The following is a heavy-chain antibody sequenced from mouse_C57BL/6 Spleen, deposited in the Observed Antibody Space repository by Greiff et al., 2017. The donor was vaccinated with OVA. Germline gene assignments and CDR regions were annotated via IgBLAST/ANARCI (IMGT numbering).Heavy chain of an antibody. CDR2: ISSGGSYT. CDR3: ARHDDYDEAAWFAY. D-gene: IGHD2-4*01. Sequence: EVQVVESGGDLVKPGGSLKLSCAASGFTFSSYGMSWVRQTPDKRLEWVATISSGGSYTYYPDSVQGRFTISRDNAKNTLYLKMSSLKSEDTAMYYCARHDDYDEAAWFAYWGKGTLVTVSA. V-gene: IGHV5-6*01. J-gene: IGHJ3*01. CDR1: GFTFSSYG.